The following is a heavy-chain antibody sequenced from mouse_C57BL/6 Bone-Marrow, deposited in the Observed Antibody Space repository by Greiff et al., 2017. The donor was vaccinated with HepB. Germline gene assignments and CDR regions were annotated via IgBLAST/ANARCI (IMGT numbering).Heavy chain of an antibody. CDR1: GYTFTSYW. V-gene: IGHV1-5*01. Sequence: VQLQQSGTVLARPGASVKMSCKTSGYTFTSYWMHWVKQRPGQGLEWIGAIYPGNSDTSYNQKFKGKAKLTAVTSASTAYMELSSLTNEDSAVYYCTRMIYYGNLAWFAYWGQGTLVTVSA. CDR2: IYPGNSDT. J-gene: IGHJ3*01. CDR3: TRMIYYGNLAWFAY. D-gene: IGHD2-1*01.